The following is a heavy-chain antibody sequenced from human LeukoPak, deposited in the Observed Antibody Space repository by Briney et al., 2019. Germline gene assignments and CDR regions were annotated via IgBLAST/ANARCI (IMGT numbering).Heavy chain of an antibody. J-gene: IGHJ6*03. D-gene: IGHD3-10*01. V-gene: IGHV2-5*02. Sequence: EAGPTLVKPTQTLTVTCTVSGFSLNTSGLGVGWIRQPPGKALEWLALLYGDGDKHFSPSLKSRLTITKDTSKDQVVLTMTNMDPVDTATYYCALSRHQGVGELSPKTFYYYYYMDVWGEGTTVTVSS. CDR2: LYGDGDK. CDR1: GFSLNTSGLG. CDR3: ALSRHQGVGELSPKTFYYYYYMDV.